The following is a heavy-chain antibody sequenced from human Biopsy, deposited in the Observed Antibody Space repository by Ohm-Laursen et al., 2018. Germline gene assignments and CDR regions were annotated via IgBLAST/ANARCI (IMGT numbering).Heavy chain of an antibody. D-gene: IGHD5-24*01. CDR1: GFNFDDFA. J-gene: IGHJ3*02. V-gene: IGHV3-9*01. CDR2: ISWNSGRI. Sequence: SLRLSCAASGFNFDDFAMHWVRQTPGKGLEWVSGISWNSGRIAYADSVKGRFTISRDNAKNSLYLQMNSLRAEDTALYYCAKGQAPDGYNYAFEIWGQGTMLTVSS. CDR3: AKGQAPDGYNYAFEI.